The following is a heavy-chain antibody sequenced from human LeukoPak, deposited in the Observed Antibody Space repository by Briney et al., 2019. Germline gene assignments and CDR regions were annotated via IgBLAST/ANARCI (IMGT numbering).Heavy chain of an antibody. CDR3: AAIVGATHDAFDI. Sequence: ASVKVSCKASGYSSTNYGISWVRQAPGQGLEWMGWISAYNGNTNYAQKLQGRVTMTTDTSTSTAYMELRSLRSDDTAVYYCAAIVGATHDAFDIWGQGTMVTVSS. CDR1: GYSSTNYG. J-gene: IGHJ3*02. CDR2: ISAYNGNT. V-gene: IGHV1-18*01. D-gene: IGHD1-26*01.